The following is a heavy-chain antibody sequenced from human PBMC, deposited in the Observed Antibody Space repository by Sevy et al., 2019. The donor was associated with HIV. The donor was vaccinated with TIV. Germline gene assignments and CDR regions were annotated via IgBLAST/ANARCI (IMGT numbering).Heavy chain of an antibody. Sequence: SETLSLTCTVSGGSISPYFWAWIRQPAGKQLEWIVRISSSGITNSNPSLKSRVTMSIDTSKNDFSLKLSSVTAADTAFYYCARADLETGGRNWFDLWGQGTLVTVSS. D-gene: IGHD3-16*01. J-gene: IGHJ5*02. CDR1: GGSISPYF. V-gene: IGHV4-4*07. CDR3: ARADLETGGRNWFDL. CDR2: ISSSGIT.